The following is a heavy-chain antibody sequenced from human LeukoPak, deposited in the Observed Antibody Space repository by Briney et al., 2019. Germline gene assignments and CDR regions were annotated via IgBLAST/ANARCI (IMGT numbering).Heavy chain of an antibody. Sequence: PGGSLRLSCAVSGFIFSNYAMSWVRQAPGKGLEWVSAISGSGGSTYYADSVKGRFTISRDNSKNTLYLQMNSLRAEDTAVYYCAKRNSVRLGELSFSYFDLWGRGTLVTVSS. J-gene: IGHJ2*01. D-gene: IGHD3-16*02. CDR1: GFIFSNYA. CDR3: AKRNSVRLGELSFSYFDL. CDR2: ISGSGGST. V-gene: IGHV3-23*01.